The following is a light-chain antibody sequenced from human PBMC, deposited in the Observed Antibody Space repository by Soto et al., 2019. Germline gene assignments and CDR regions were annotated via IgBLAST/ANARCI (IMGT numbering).Light chain of an antibody. V-gene: IGKV1-33*01. CDR3: QQRSNWPIT. CDR1: QDISNY. CDR2: DAS. J-gene: IGKJ5*01. Sequence: DIRMAQSPSSLSASLGDRVTITCQASQDISNYLNWYQQKPGQAPKLLIYDASNLETGVPSRFSGSGSGTDFTFTISSLEPEDFAVYYCQQRSNWPITFCQGTRLEIK.